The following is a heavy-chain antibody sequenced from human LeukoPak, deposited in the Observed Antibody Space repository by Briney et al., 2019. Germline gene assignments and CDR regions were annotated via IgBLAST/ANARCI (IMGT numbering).Heavy chain of an antibody. V-gene: IGHV1-2*02. CDR1: GYIFSDYY. D-gene: IGHD3-3*01. CDR2: INPNTGVT. Sequence: PLASVKVSCKASGYIFSDYYLHWVRQAPGQGPELLGWINPNTGVTKSSQTFQGRVAMTRDTSINTAYMEMTSLTFDDTAVYYCARPLGVHSAPLKYWGQGTLVTDSS. CDR3: ARPLGVHSAPLKY. J-gene: IGHJ4*02.